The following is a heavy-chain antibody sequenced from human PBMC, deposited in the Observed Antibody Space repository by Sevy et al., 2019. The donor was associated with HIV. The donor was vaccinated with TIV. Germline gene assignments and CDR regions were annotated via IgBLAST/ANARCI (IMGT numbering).Heavy chain of an antibody. CDR2: ISYDGSNK. D-gene: IGHD2-2*02. J-gene: IGHJ4*02. CDR3: ARGDIVVVPAAIPTWDY. Sequence: GGSLRLSCAASGFTFSSYAMHWVRQAPGKGLEWVAVISYDGSNKYYADSVKGRFTISRDNSKNTLYLQMNSLRAEDMAVYYCARGDIVVVPAAIPTWDYWGQGTLVTVSS. CDR1: GFTFSSYA. V-gene: IGHV3-30-3*01.